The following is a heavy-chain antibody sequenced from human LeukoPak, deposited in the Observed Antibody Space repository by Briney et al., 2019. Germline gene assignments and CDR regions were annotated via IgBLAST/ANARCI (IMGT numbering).Heavy chain of an antibody. J-gene: IGHJ4*02. Sequence: PGGSLKLSCAASGFTFNTFNMNWVRQAPGKGLEWVSSITSGGDYIYYADSVKGRFTTSRDNAKNSLSLQLNSLRVEDTAVYYCARGHYDVLAASYKWTPDYWGQGTLVTVSS. D-gene: IGHD3-9*01. CDR2: ITSGGDYI. CDR1: GFTFNTFN. CDR3: ARGHYDVLAASYKWTPDY. V-gene: IGHV3-21*01.